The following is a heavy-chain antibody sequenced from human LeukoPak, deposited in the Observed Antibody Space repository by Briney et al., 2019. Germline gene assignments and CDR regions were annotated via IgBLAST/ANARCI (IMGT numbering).Heavy chain of an antibody. J-gene: IGHJ3*02. CDR3: ANQYLDAFDI. CDR2: IIPIFGTA. CDR1: GGTFSSYA. V-gene: IGHV1-69*05. D-gene: IGHD2-2*01. Sequence: VASVKVSCKASGGTFSSYAISWVRQAPGQGLEWMGGIIPIFGTANYAQKFQGRVTITTDESTSTAYMELSSLRSEDTAVYYCANQYLDAFDIWGQGTMVTVSS.